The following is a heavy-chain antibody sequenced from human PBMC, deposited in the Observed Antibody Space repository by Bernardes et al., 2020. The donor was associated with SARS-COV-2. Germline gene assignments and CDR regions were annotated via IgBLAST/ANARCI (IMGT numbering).Heavy chain of an antibody. V-gene: IGHV1-18*01. Sequence: ASLKDSCKASGYGFTSYGITWVRQAPGQGLEWMGWINIYNGNTNYAQKFQGRVIMTTDTSTSTAYMDLRSLRSDDTAVYYCARGYYYGSGILAGDYWGQGTLVTVSS. CDR3: ARGYYYGSGILAGDY. CDR2: INIYNGNT. D-gene: IGHD3-10*01. CDR1: GYGFTSYG. J-gene: IGHJ4*02.